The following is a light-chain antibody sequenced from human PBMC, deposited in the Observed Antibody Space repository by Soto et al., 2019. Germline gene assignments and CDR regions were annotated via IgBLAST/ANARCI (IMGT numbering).Light chain of an antibody. V-gene: IGKV1-5*01. CDR1: HIIAKW. Sequence: IQMTQSPSTLSASVGDRVTITCRASHIIAKWLAWYQQKPGRAPRLLIYDASTLQTGVPSRFSGSGSGTEFTLTISGLRPDDFATYYCQHLDTYWPFGQGTKVEIK. CDR2: DAS. J-gene: IGKJ1*01. CDR3: QHLDTYWP.